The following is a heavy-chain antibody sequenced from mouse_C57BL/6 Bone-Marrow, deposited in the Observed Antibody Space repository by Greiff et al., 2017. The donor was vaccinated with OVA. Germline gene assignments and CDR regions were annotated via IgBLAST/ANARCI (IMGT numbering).Heavy chain of an antibody. Sequence: VQLQQSGAELVRPGASVKLSCTASGFNIKDDYMHWVKQRPEQDLEWIGWIDPENGDTEYASKFQGKATITADTSSNTAYLQLSSLTSEDTAVYYCTLIYYYGSSWYFDVWGTGTTVTVSS. V-gene: IGHV14-4*01. D-gene: IGHD1-1*01. CDR1: GFNIKDDY. J-gene: IGHJ1*03. CDR3: TLIYYYGSSWYFDV. CDR2: IDPENGDT.